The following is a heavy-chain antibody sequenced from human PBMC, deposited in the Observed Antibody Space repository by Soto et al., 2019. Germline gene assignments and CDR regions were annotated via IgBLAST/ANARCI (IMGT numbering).Heavy chain of an antibody. CDR2: IYYSGST. Sequence: PSETLSLTCTVSGGSVSSGSYYWSWIRQPPGKGLEWIGYIYYSGSTNYNPSLKSRVTISVDTSKNQFSLKPSSVTAADTAVYYCARGPATIFSPFDPWGQGTLVTVSS. J-gene: IGHJ5*02. CDR3: ARGPATIFSPFDP. CDR1: GGSVSSGSYY. D-gene: IGHD3-9*01. V-gene: IGHV4-61*01.